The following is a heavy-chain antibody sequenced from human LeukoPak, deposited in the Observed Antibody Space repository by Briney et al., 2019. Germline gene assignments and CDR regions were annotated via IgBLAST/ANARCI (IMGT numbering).Heavy chain of an antibody. J-gene: IGHJ4*02. CDR1: GGSISSGGYY. CDR3: ARGLYYTFWSGSYIEDRFFDY. V-gene: IGHV4-31*03. D-gene: IGHD3-3*01. CDR2: ICYSGSN. Sequence: SETLSLTCTVSGGSISSGGYYRTWNRQHPGQGREWIGYICYSGSNYSNPTLVSRVTISVDTSRNQVSLKLTSVTAADTGVYYCARGLYYTFWSGSYIEDRFFDYWGQGTLVTVSS.